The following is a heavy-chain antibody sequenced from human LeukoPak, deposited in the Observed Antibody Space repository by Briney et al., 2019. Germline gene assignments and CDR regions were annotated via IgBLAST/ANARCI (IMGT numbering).Heavy chain of an antibody. CDR1: GGPISSYY. CDR2: IYYSGST. CDR3: ARVEGGYDNFDY. D-gene: IGHD5-12*01. V-gene: IGHV4-59*01. J-gene: IGHJ4*02. Sequence: SETLSLTCTVSGGPISSYYWSWLRQPPGKGLEWIGYIYYSGSTNYNPSLKSRVTISVDTSKNQFSLKLSSVTAADTAVYYCARVEGGYDNFDYWGQGTLVTVSS.